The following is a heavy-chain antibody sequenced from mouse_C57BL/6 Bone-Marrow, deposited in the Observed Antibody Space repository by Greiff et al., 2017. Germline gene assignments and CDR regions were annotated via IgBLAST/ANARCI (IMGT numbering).Heavy chain of an antibody. D-gene: IGHD4-1*01. V-gene: IGHV1-53*01. J-gene: IGHJ1*03. CDR1: GYTFTSYW. CDR2: INPSNGGT. CDR3: ARGETGYWYFDV. Sequence: ASGYTFTSYWMHWVKQRPGQGLEWIGNINPSNGGTNYNEKFKSKATLTVDKSSSTAYMQLSSLTSEDSAVYYCARGETGYWYFDVWGTGTTVTVAS.